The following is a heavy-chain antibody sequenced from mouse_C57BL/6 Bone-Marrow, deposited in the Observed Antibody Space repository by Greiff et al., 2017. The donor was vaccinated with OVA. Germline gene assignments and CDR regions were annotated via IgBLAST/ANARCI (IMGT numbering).Heavy chain of an antibody. CDR3: ARGEAY. V-gene: IGHV5-6*01. J-gene: IGHJ3*01. CDR2: ISSGGSYT. CDR1: GFTFSSYG. Sequence: EVQGVESGGDLVKPGGSLKLSCAASGFTFSSYGMSWVRQTPDKRLEWVATISSGGSYTYYPDSVKGRFTISRDNAKNTLYLQMSSLKSEDTAMYYCARGEAYWGQGTLVTVSA.